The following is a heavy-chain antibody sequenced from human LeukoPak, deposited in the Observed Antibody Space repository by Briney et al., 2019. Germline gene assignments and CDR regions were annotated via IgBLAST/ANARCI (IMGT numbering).Heavy chain of an antibody. J-gene: IGHJ6*01. CDR2: IIPIFATP. CDR3: ARRHCGGDCHSSYYYYYGLDV. Sequence: SVKVSCKTSAGTLSSSASSWVGQPPGQGLEWMGGIIPIFATPHYAQTFQGRVTISADKSTDTAYMELGSLTSADTDVYYCARRHCGGDCHSSYYYYYGLDVCGEGTTVTVSS. CDR1: AGTLSSSA. V-gene: IGHV1-69*06. D-gene: IGHD2-21*02.